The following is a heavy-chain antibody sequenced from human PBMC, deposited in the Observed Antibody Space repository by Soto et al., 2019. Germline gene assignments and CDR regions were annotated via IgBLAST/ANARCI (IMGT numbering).Heavy chain of an antibody. D-gene: IGHD3-10*01. Sequence: EVQLVESGGGLVKPGESLRLSCAASGFTLTNGWMTWVRQAPGKGLEWVGRIRSKADGGTTDYSAPVKGRFTISRDDSKDTLYLQMNSLKDEDTAVYYCSTGSFRHGSDYWGPGTLVTVSS. CDR3: STGSFRHGSDY. CDR2: IRSKADGGTT. J-gene: IGHJ4*02. V-gene: IGHV3-15*07. CDR1: GFTLTNGW.